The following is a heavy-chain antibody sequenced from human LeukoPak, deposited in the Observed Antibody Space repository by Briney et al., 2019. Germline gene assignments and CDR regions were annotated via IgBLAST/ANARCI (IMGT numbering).Heavy chain of an antibody. CDR3: AKGRTTVTTPY. J-gene: IGHJ4*02. D-gene: IGHD4-4*01. CDR2: ISGSGGST. Sequence: GGSLRLSCAASVFTFSSYAMSWVPQAPGKGLEWVSAISGSGGSTYYADSVKGRFTISRDNSKNTLYLQMNSLRAEDTAVYYCAKGRTTVTTPYWGQGTLVTVSS. V-gene: IGHV3-23*01. CDR1: VFTFSSYA.